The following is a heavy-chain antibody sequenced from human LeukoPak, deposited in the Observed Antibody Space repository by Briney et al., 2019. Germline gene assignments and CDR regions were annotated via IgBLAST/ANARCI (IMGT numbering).Heavy chain of an antibody. V-gene: IGHV1-8*01. D-gene: IGHD3-10*01. Sequence: ASVKVSCKASGYTFTSYDINWVRQATGQGLEWMGWMNPNSGNTGYAQKFQGRVTMTRNTSISTAYMELSSLRSEDTAVYYCARGIRSFHPYYYYYMDVWGKGTTVTVSS. CDR2: MNPNSGNT. CDR3: ARGIRSFHPYYYYYMDV. CDR1: GYTFTSYD. J-gene: IGHJ6*03.